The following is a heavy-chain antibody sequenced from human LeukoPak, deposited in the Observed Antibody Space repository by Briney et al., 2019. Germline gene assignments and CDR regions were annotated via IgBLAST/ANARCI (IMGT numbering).Heavy chain of an antibody. V-gene: IGHV5-51*01. CDR1: EYTFVNLW. Sequence: GESLKISRQASEYTFVNLWIAWGPPLPGEGREWIEIIYPGDSDTRYSPSFQGHVSISADDSTNVAFLQWNSLKPSDTARYYCMAYNWYESPGFDLWGQGTLVTVSS. J-gene: IGHJ3*01. CDR2: IYPGDSDT. D-gene: IGHD1-1*01. CDR3: MAYNWYESPGFDL.